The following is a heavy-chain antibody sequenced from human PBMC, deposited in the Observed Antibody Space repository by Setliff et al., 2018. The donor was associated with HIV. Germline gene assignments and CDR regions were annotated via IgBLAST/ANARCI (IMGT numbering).Heavy chain of an antibody. CDR3: ARDFKRYNSPCRFDP. CDR2: INTSGST. CDR1: NGSISSGTFY. J-gene: IGHJ5*02. D-gene: IGHD6-13*01. V-gene: IGHV4-61*02. Sequence: SETLSLTCTVSNGSISSGTFYWNWIRQPAGKGLEWIGRINTSGSTNYNPSLKSRVTISVDKSQNQFSLKLSSVTAADPAVYYCARDFKRYNSPCRFDPWGQGTQVTVSS.